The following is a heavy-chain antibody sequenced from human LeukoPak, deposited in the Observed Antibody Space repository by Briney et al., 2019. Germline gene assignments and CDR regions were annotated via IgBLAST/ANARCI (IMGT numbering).Heavy chain of an antibody. Sequence: ASVKVSCKASGYTFTGYYIHWVRQAPGQGLEWMGWINPKNGGTNYAQKFQGRVTMTRDTSISTAYMEVTRLRSDDTAVYYCARETGLSNISSTEFCFEYWGQGTLVTVSS. J-gene: IGHJ4*02. CDR3: ARETGLSNISSTEFCFEY. CDR1: GYTFTGYY. CDR2: INPKNGGT. V-gene: IGHV1-2*02. D-gene: IGHD2/OR15-2a*01.